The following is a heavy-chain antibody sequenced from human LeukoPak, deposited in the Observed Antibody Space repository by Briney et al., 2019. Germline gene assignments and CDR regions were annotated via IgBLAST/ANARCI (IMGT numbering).Heavy chain of an antibody. D-gene: IGHD3-22*01. CDR1: GESFGGYY. V-gene: IGHV4-34*01. CDR2: SNQSGSP. J-gene: IGHJ4*02. CDR3: ARSRLFPARDY. Sequence: SNMLPITCAVYGESFGGYYWCWLRPPPRKGLGGLGESNQSGSPNYNRSPKIRVTLSVDTSKNQFSLKLSSGPAADTAVFSGARSRLFPARDYWGQGNLVTVSS.